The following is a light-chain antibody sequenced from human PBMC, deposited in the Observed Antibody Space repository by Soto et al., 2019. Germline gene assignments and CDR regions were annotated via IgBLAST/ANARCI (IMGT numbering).Light chain of an antibody. V-gene: IGKV3-15*01. J-gene: IGKJ4*01. CDR1: QSVSGN. CDR2: GAS. CDR3: QQYYSWPLT. Sequence: EKVMTQSPATLSVSPGERATLSCRASQSVSGNLAWYQQKPGQAPRLIIYGASTRATGIPARFSGSGSGTEFTLTISSLQSEDFAVYYCQQYYSWPLTFGGGTKVEIK.